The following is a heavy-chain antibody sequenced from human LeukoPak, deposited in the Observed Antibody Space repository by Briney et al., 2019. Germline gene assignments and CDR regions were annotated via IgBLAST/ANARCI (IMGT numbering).Heavy chain of an antibody. V-gene: IGHV3-30*02. CDR1: GFTFSSYG. J-gene: IGHJ4*02. CDR3: AKDGIAAWTFDY. Sequence: GGSLRLSCAASGFTFSSYGMHWVRQAPGKGLEWVAFIQYDGSNKYYADSVKGRFTISRDNSKNTLYLQMNSLRAEDTAVYYCAKDGIAAWTFDYWGQGTLVTVSS. D-gene: IGHD6-13*01. CDR2: IQYDGSNK.